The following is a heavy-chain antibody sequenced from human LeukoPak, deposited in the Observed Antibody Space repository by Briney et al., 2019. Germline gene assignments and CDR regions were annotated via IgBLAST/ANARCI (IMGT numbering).Heavy chain of an antibody. Sequence: PGGSLRLSCAASGFTFSSYEMNWVRQAPGKGLEWVSYISSSSSTIYYADSVKGRFTISRDNAKNSLYLQMNSLRAEDTAVYYCARDLHLYADRDSGYEEYNWFDPWGQGTLVTVSS. D-gene: IGHD5-12*01. J-gene: IGHJ5*02. V-gene: IGHV3-48*01. CDR2: ISSSSSTI. CDR3: ARDLHLYADRDSGYEEYNWFDP. CDR1: GFTFSSYE.